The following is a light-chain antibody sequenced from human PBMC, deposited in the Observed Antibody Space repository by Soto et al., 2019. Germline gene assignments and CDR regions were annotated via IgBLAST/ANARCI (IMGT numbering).Light chain of an antibody. CDR2: GAS. CDR3: QQYDSSPLT. Sequence: EIVLTQSPGTLSLSPGERATLSCRASQSVSSSFLAWFQQKPGQAPRLLIYGASSRATSIPDRFSGSGSGRDFTLTISRLAPDDFEVYYCQQYDSSPLTIGVGTKVEIK. J-gene: IGKJ4*01. V-gene: IGKV3-20*01. CDR1: QSVSSSF.